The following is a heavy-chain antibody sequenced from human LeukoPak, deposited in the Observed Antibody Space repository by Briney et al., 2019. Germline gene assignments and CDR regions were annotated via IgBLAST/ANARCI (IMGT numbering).Heavy chain of an antibody. Sequence: GASVKVSCKASGYTFTSYGIGWVRQAPGQGLEWMGWISAYNGNTNYAQKLQGRVTMTTDTSTSTAYMELRSLRSDDTAVYYCARVTSGRYYDSSGPNDYWGQGTLVTVSS. D-gene: IGHD3-22*01. CDR2: ISAYNGNT. V-gene: IGHV1-18*01. CDR1: GYTFTSYG. CDR3: ARVTSGRYYDSSGPNDY. J-gene: IGHJ4*02.